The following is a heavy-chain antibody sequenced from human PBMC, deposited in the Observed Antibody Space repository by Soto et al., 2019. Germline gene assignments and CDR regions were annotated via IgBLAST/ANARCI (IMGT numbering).Heavy chain of an antibody. J-gene: IGHJ3*02. CDR3: ARVRRAVGVYAFDI. CDR1: GGTFSSYA. V-gene: IGHV1-69*06. D-gene: IGHD3-10*01. Sequence: QVQLVQSGAEVKKPGSSVKVSCKASGGTFSSYAISWVRQAPGQGLEWMGGIIPIFGTANYAQKFQGRVTITADKSTSTAYMELSSLRSEDTAVDYGARVRRAVGVYAFDIWGQGTMVTVSS. CDR2: IIPIFGTA.